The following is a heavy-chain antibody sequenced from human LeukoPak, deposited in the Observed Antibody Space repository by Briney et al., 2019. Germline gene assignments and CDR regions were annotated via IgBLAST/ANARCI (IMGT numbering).Heavy chain of an antibody. D-gene: IGHD3-22*01. CDR3: AKDAITMINYYMDV. CDR2: ISYDGSNK. V-gene: IGHV3-30*18. J-gene: IGHJ6*03. Sequence: GGSLRLSCAASGFTFSSYGMHWVRQAPGKGLEWVAVISYDGSNKYYADSVKGRFTISRDNSKNTLYLQMNSLRAEDTAVYYCAKDAITMINYYMDVWGKGTTVTISS. CDR1: GFTFSSYG.